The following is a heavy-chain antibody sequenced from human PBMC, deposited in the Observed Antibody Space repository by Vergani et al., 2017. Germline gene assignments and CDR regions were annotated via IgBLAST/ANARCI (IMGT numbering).Heavy chain of an antibody. CDR1: GYSFTSYW. CDR3: ARQVAVAGKWWGPYYYYGMDV. D-gene: IGHD6-19*01. V-gene: IGHV5-10-1*01. J-gene: IGHJ6*04. CDR2: IDPSDSYT. Sequence: EVQLVQSGAEVKTPGESLRISCKGSGYSFTSYWISWVRQMPGKGLEWMGRIDPSDSYTNYSPSFQGHVTISADKSISTAYLQWSSLKASDTAMYYCARQVAVAGKWWGPYYYYGMDVWGKGTTVTVSS.